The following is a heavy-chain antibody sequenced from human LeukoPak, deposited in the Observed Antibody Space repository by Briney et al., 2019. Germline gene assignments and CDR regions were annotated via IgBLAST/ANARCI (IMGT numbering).Heavy chain of an antibody. CDR3: ARDLYWGATTPLIGW. Sequence: KPSETLSLTCAVYGGSFSGYYWSWIRQPPGKGLEWIGEINHSGSTNYNPSLKSRVTISVDTSKNQFSLKLSSVTAADTAVYYCARDLYWGATTPLIGWWGQGTLVTVSS. V-gene: IGHV4-34*01. CDR1: GGSFSGYY. J-gene: IGHJ4*02. CDR2: INHSGST. D-gene: IGHD1-26*01.